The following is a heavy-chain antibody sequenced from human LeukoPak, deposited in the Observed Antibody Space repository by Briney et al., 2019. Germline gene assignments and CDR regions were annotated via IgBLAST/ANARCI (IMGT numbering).Heavy chain of an antibody. Sequence: SETLSLTCTVSGGSVSSGGYYWSWIRQPPGKGLEWIGYIYYSGNTNYNPSLKSRVTISVDTSKDQFSLKLSSVTAADTAVYYCARDRIEWPDAFDYWGQGTLVTVSS. CDR3: ARDRIEWPDAFDY. V-gene: IGHV4-61*08. CDR2: IYYSGNT. J-gene: IGHJ4*02. CDR1: GGSVSSGGYY. D-gene: IGHD5-12*01.